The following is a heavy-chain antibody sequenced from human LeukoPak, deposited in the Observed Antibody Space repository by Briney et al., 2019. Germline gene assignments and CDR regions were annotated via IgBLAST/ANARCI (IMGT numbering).Heavy chain of an antibody. CDR1: GFTFSNAW. D-gene: IGHD3-10*01. CDR2: ISSSSSYI. J-gene: IGHJ1*01. Sequence: GGSLRLSCAASGFTFSNAWMNWVRQAPGKGLEWVSSISSSSSYIYYADSVKGRFTISRDNAKNSLYLQMNSLRAEDTAVYYCARTGYGSGSWDFQHWGQGTLVTVSS. V-gene: IGHV3-21*01. CDR3: ARTGYGSGSWDFQH.